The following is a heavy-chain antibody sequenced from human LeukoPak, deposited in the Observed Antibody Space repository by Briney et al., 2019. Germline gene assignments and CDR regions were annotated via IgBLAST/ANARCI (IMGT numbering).Heavy chain of an antibody. V-gene: IGHV4-31*03. CDR1: GGSISSGGYY. CDR3: ASGWWSTSPFDP. D-gene: IGHD2-2*01. Sequence: PSETLSLTCTVSGGSISSGGYYWSWIRQHPGKGLEWIGYIYYSGSTYYNPSLKSRVTISVDTSKNQFSLKLSSVTAADTAVYYCASGWWSTSPFDPWGQGTLVTVSS. J-gene: IGHJ5*02. CDR2: IYYSGST.